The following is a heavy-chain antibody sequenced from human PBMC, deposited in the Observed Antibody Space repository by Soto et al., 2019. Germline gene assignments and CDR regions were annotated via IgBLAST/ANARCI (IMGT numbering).Heavy chain of an antibody. D-gene: IGHD3-22*01. CDR1: GYSFSRYW. J-gene: IGHJ4*02. CDR3: ARDTFSGDSSGPHY. V-gene: IGHV5-51*01. CDR2: IYPGDSDT. Sequence: PGESLKISCKGSGYSFSRYWIAWVRQTHGKGLEWMGLIYPGDSDTRYSPSFQGQVTISADKSITTAYLQWSSLKASDTAIYYCARDTFSGDSSGPHYWGQGTLVTVSS.